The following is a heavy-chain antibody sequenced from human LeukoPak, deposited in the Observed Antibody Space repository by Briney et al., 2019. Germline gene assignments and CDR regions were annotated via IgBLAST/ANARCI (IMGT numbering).Heavy chain of an antibody. V-gene: IGHV4-34*01. CDR2: IHESGST. D-gene: IGHD2-15*01. CDR1: GESLNSYY. CDR3: ARGAWATRLGS. Sequence: SETLSLTCAVYGESLNSYYWSWIRQPPGKGLEWIGEIHESGSTEYNPSLKSRVTIPMVPSKQQFSLSLTSVTAADTAVYYCARGAWATRLGSWGLGTPVIVSS. J-gene: IGHJ4*02.